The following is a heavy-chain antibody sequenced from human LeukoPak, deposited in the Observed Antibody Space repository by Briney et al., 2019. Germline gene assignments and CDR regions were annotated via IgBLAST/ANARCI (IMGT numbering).Heavy chain of an antibody. Sequence: ASVRVSCKASGYTFTGYYMHWVRQAPGHGLGWMGWINPNSGGTNYAQKFQGRVTMTRDTSISTAYMELSRLRSDDTAVYYCARDSPGTTYNWFDPWGQGTLVTVSS. D-gene: IGHD1-7*01. CDR3: ARDSPGTTYNWFDP. CDR1: GYTFTGYY. CDR2: INPNSGGT. V-gene: IGHV1-2*02. J-gene: IGHJ5*02.